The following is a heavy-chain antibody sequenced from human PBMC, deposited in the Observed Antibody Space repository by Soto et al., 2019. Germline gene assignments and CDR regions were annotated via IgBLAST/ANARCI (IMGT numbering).Heavy chain of an antibody. CDR1: GFVFRTSW. Sequence: GGSLRLSCAASGFVFRTSWMSWARQAPGKGLEWVANIKEDGSESNYVDSVKGRFAVSRDKDTNSLYLQLNSLTPEDTAVYYCARSRRQWFGGTLSYYFDFWGQGTLVTVSS. J-gene: IGHJ4*02. V-gene: IGHV3-7*01. CDR3: ARSRRQWFGGTLSYYFDF. CDR2: IKEDGSES. D-gene: IGHD3-10*01.